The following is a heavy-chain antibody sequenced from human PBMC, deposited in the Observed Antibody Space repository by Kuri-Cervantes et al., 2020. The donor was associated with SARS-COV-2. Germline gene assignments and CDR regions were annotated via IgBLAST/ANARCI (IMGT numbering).Heavy chain of an antibody. J-gene: IGHJ4*02. CDR2: IGSYGVTT. CDR1: GFTFSSYD. V-gene: IGHV3-21*01. CDR3: ASLEYSSSSGVSVCDY. D-gene: IGHD6-6*01. Sequence: GESLKISCAASGFTFSSYDMSWVRQAPGKGLEWVAGIGSYGVTTYYADSVKGRFTISRDNAKNSLYLQMNSLRAEDTAVYYCASLEYSSSSGVSVCDYWGQGTLVTVSS.